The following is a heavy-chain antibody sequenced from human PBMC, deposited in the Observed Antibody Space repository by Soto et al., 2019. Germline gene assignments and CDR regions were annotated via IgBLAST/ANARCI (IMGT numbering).Heavy chain of an antibody. J-gene: IGHJ4*02. CDR3: ARGPGTMAKIDY. CDR1: GGSISSGGYY. V-gene: IGHV4-31*03. CDR2: IYYSGST. Sequence: PSETLSLTCTVSGGSISSGGYYWSWIRQHPGKGLEWIGYIYYSGSTYYNPSLKSRVTISVDTSKNQFSLKLSSVTAADTAVYYCARGPGTMAKIDYWGKGTLVTVSS. D-gene: IGHD3-10*01.